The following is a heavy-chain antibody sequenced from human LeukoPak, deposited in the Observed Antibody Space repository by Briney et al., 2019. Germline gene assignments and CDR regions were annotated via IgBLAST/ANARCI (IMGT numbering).Heavy chain of an antibody. V-gene: IGHV4-4*08. J-gene: IGHJ5*02. D-gene: IGHD2-2*01. CDR3: AGFEGKTSWFDP. CDR2: IYTSGST. Sequence: SETLSLTCTVSGGSISSYYWSWIRQPPGKGLEWIGRIYTSGSTNYNPSLKSRVTISVDTSKNQFSLKLSSVTAAETAVYYCAGFEGKTSWFDPWGQGTLVTVSS. CDR1: GGSISSYY.